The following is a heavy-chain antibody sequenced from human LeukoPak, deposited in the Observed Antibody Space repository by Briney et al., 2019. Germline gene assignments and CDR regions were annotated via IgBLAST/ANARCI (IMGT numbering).Heavy chain of an antibody. CDR2: FDPEDGET. Sequence: ASVKVSCKVSGYTLTELSMHWVRQAPGKGLEWMGGFDPEDGETIYAQKFQGRVTMTEDTSTDTAYMELSSLRSEDTAVYYCATDAFSVLGGVWGHGMDVWGQGTTVTVSS. CDR1: GYTLTELS. V-gene: IGHV1-24*01. J-gene: IGHJ6*02. D-gene: IGHD2-8*02. CDR3: ATDAFSVLGGVWGHGMDV.